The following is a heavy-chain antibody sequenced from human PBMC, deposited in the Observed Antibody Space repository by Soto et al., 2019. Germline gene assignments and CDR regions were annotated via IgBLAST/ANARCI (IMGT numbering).Heavy chain of an antibody. CDR2: INPSDDST. J-gene: IGHJ6*02. CDR3: AREALEIIEIEFGMDG. CDR1: GYSFSKYY. V-gene: IGHV1-46*01. Sequence: ASVKVSCKASGYSFSKYYIHWVRQAPGQGLDWMGVINPSDDSTTYAQKFQGRVTMTRDTSTSTVYMEVNSLRSEDTAVYYCAREALEIIEIEFGMDGWGQGIKVTVSS.